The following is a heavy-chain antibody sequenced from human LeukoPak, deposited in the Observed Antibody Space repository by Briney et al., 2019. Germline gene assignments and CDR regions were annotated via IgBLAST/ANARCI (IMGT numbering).Heavy chain of an antibody. CDR1: GYTFIAYY. Sequence: ASVKVSCKASGYTFIAYYMHWVRQAPGQGLEWMGWINPNSGGTNYAQKFQGRVTMTRDTSISTAYMDLSRLRSDDTAVYYCARSSYIVLMVYAMDYWGQGTLVTVSS. V-gene: IGHV1-2*02. J-gene: IGHJ4*02. CDR2: INPNSGGT. D-gene: IGHD2-8*01. CDR3: ARSSYIVLMVYAMDY.